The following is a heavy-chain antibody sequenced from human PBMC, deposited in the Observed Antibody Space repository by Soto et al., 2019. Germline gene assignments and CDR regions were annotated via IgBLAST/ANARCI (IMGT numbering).Heavy chain of an antibody. CDR3: ARGDDFDNYHGVDG. D-gene: IGHD3-9*01. CDR1: GGTFSRHA. Sequence: SLKVSFKASGGTFSRHAISWVRQAPGQGLEWMGGIIPLFGTANYAQKFQGGLTNPADKTTTTAYMELNSLTSNDTAVYYCARGDDFDNYHGVDGWGQGTTVTVAS. V-gene: IGHV1-69*06. J-gene: IGHJ6*01. CDR2: IIPLFGTA.